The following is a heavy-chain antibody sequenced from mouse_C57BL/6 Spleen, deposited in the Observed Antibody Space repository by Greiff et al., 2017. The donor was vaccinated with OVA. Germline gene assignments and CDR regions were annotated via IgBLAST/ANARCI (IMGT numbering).Heavy chain of an antibody. CDR1: GYTFTSYW. D-gene: IGHD2-1*01. V-gene: IGHV1-59*01. CDR3: ARGYGNVDY. Sequence: VQLQQPGAELVRPGTSVKLSCKASGYTFTSYWMHWVKQRPGQGLEWIGVIDPSDSYTNYNQKFKGKATLTVDTSSSTAYMQLSSLTSEDSAVYYCARGYGNVDYWGQGTTLTVSS. CDR2: IDPSDSYT. J-gene: IGHJ2*01.